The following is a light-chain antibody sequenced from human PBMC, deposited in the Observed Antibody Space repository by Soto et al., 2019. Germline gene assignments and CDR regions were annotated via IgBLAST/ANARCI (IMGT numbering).Light chain of an antibody. CDR3: QQYGSSPPT. V-gene: IGKV3-20*01. Sequence: EMVLTQSPDTLSLSPGERATLSCRASQSVSSSYLAWYQQKLGQAPRLLIYGASTRATGIPDRFSGSGSGTDFTLTVSRLEPEDFAVCYCQQYGSSPPTFGQGTKLEIK. CDR2: GAS. CDR1: QSVSSSY. J-gene: IGKJ2*01.